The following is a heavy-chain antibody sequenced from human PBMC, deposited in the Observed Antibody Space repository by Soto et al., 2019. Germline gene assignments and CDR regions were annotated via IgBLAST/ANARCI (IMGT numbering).Heavy chain of an antibody. J-gene: IGHJ5*02. CDR3: ARLFLSRVDLAP. V-gene: IGHV5-10-1*01. CDR2: IDPSDSYT. Sequence: PGESRKISCKGSGYSFTSCWISWGRQMPGKGLEWMGRIDPSDSYTNYSPSFQGHVTISADKSISTAYLQWSSLKASDTAMYYCARLFLSRVDLAPWAQGTLVPVSS. CDR1: GYSFTSCW. D-gene: IGHD5-12*01.